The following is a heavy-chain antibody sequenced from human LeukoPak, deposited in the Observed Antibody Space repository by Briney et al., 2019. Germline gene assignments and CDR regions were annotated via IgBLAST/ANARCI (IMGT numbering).Heavy chain of an antibody. Sequence: SETLSLTCTVSGGSISSSYWSWIRQPAGKGLEWIGRIYTSGSTNYNPSLKSRVTMSVDTSKNQFSLELSPVTAADTAVYYCARHSSSWYFDYWGQGTLVTVSS. V-gene: IGHV4-4*07. J-gene: IGHJ4*02. CDR3: ARHSSSWYFDY. D-gene: IGHD6-13*01. CDR1: GGSISSSY. CDR2: IYTSGST.